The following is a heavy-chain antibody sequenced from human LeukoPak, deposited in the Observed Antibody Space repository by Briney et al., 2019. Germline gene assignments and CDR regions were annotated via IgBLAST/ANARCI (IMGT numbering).Heavy chain of an antibody. Sequence: GGSLRLSCAVSGFTFSSCSMNWVRQAPGKGLEWVSSISTSSSYIYYADSVKGRFTISRDNAKNSLYLQMNSLRAEDTAVYYCARAGVTTVTNLDYWGQGTLVTVSS. J-gene: IGHJ4*02. CDR1: GFTFSSCS. CDR3: ARAGVTTVTNLDY. D-gene: IGHD4-11*01. V-gene: IGHV3-21*01. CDR2: ISTSSSYI.